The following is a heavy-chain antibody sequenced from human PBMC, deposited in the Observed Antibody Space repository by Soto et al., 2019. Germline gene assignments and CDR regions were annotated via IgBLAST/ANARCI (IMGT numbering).Heavy chain of an antibody. CDR2: IYHSGST. V-gene: IGHV4-31*01. CDR3: ASQPLT. D-gene: IGHD2-2*01. Sequence: QVQLQESGPGLVKPSQTLSLTCTVSGGSISSGGYYWSWIRQHPGKGLEWIGHIYHSGSTYYNPSLKCLLTVSVDTSKNQFSLKLGSFDAAHTPVYYSASQPLTWGQGTLVTVSS. CDR1: GGSISSGGYY. J-gene: IGHJ4*02.